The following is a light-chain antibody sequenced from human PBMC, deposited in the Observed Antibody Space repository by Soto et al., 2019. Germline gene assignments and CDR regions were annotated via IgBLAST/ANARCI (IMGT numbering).Light chain of an antibody. J-gene: IGLJ3*02. CDR1: SSDVWSYNL. CDR2: KGS. V-gene: IGLV2-23*01. Sequence: QSALTQPASVSGSPGQSITISCTGTSSDVWSYNLVSWYQQHPGKAPKLMIYKGSKRPSGVSNRFSGSKSGNTASLTVAGFQAEDEAHYYCCSYARSSTSVFGGGTKLTVL. CDR3: CSYARSSTSV.